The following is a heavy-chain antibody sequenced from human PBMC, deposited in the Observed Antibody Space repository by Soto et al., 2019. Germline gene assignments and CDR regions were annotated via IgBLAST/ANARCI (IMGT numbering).Heavy chain of an antibody. J-gene: IGHJ6*02. Sequence: GGSLRLSCAASGFTFNNYAMTWVRQAPGKGLEWVSAISGSGGSTYYADSVRGRFTISRDNSKNTLYLQINSLRAEDTAIYYCATDHYHGSGSPYGDYYGMDVWGQGTTATVSS. CDR1: GFTFNNYA. CDR3: ATDHYHGSGSPYGDYYGMDV. CDR2: ISGSGGST. V-gene: IGHV3-23*01. D-gene: IGHD3-10*01.